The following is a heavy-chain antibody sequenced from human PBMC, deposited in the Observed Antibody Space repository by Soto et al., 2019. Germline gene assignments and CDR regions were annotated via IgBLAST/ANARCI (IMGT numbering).Heavy chain of an antibody. CDR2: IYSGGST. Sequence: GGSLRLSCAASGFTVSSNYMSWVRQAPGKGLEWVSVIYSGGSTYYADSVKGRFTISRDNSKNTLYLQMNSLRAEDTAVYYCARGIAPPDYYYYMDVWGKGTTVTVSS. V-gene: IGHV3-66*01. J-gene: IGHJ6*03. CDR1: GFTVSSNY. CDR3: ARGIAPPDYYYYMDV.